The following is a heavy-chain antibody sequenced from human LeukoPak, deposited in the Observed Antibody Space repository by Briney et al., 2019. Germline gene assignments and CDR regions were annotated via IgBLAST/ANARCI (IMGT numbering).Heavy chain of an antibody. CDR3: ARDSRIAVAAATHFDY. D-gene: IGHD6-19*01. CDR1: GFTFSSYS. CDR2: ISSSSSTI. Sequence: PGGSLRLSCAASGFTFSSYSMNWVRQAPGKGLEWVSYISSSSSTIFYPDSVKGRFTIFRDNAKNSLYLQMNSLRAEDTAVYYCARDSRIAVAAATHFDYWGQGTLVTVSS. J-gene: IGHJ4*02. V-gene: IGHV3-48*01.